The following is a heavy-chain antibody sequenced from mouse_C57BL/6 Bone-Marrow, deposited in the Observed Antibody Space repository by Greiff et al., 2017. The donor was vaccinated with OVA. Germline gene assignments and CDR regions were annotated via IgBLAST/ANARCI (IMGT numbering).Heavy chain of an antibody. J-gene: IGHJ4*01. V-gene: IGHV3-6*01. CDR2: ISYDGSN. CDR3: ARDYEDYAMDY. Sequence: VQLQQSGPGLVKPSQSLSLTCSVTGYSITSGYYWNWIRQFPGNKLEWMGYISYDGSNNYNPSLKNRISITRDTSKNQFFLKLNSVTTEDTATYYCARDYEDYAMDYWGQGTSVTVSS. D-gene: IGHD2-12*01. CDR1: GYSITSGYY.